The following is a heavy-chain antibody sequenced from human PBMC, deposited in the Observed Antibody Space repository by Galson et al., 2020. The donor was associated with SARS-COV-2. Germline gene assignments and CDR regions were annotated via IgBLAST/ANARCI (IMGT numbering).Heavy chain of an antibody. CDR2: ISYDGSNE. D-gene: IGHD6-19*01. CDR3: AKPVSGWYGGLEN. CDR1: GFIFSRYG. Sequence: GGSLRLSCAASGFIFSRYGMTWVRQAPGKELEWVAVISYDGSNENYRDSVKGRFTISRDNSKNTVYLQMNSLRPEDTAVYYCAKPVSGWYGGLENWGRGTLVTVSS. J-gene: IGHJ4*02. V-gene: IGHV3-30*18.